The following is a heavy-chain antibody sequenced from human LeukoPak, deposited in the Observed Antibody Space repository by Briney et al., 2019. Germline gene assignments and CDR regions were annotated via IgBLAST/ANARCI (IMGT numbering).Heavy chain of an antibody. CDR2: ISESSSTI. D-gene: IGHD3-22*01. CDR3: ASGWYYDSSGYYVDAFDF. J-gene: IGHJ3*01. V-gene: IGHV3-48*02. Sequence: GGSLRLSCAASGFTFTTYSTNWVRQVPGKGLEWVSYISESSSTIYYADSVKGRFTISRDSAKNSLYLQMNSLRDEDTAVYYCASGWYYDSSGYYVDAFDFWGQGTMVTVSS. CDR1: GFTFTTYS.